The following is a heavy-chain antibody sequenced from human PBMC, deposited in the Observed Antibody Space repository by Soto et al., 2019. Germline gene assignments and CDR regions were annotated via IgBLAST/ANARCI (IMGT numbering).Heavy chain of an antibody. D-gene: IGHD4-4*01. J-gene: IGHJ4*02. CDR3: ARHRDYSLDY. CDR1: GFSFNIYW. CDR2: IKQDGTEE. V-gene: IGHV3-7*03. Sequence: GGSLRLSCAASGFSFNIYWMTWVRQAPGRGLEWVANIKQDGTEEYSVDSVKGRFTVSRDNAKNSVYLQMNSLSAEDTAVYYCARHRDYSLDYWSQGTLVTVSS.